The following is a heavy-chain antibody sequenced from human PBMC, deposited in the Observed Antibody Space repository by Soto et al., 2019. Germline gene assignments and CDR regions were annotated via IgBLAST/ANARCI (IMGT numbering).Heavy chain of an antibody. CDR3: ASVRGYSYGWLNWFDP. J-gene: IGHJ5*02. CDR2: INHSGDT. CDR1: GWSFRGYY. D-gene: IGHD5-18*01. Sequence: SETQSLTCTVYGWSFRGYYWSWIRQPPGKGLEWIGEINHSGDTNYNPSPKSRVAISVDTSKNQFSLKLSSVTAADTAVYYCASVRGYSYGWLNWFDPWGQGTPVTVSS. V-gene: IGHV4-34*01.